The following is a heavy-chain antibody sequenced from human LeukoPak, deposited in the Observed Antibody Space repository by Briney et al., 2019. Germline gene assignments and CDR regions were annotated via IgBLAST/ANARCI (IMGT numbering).Heavy chain of an antibody. CDR2: IYYSGST. D-gene: IGHD3-10*01. CDR3: ARARFLDY. J-gene: IGHJ4*02. V-gene: IGHV4-59*01. CDR1: GGSISSYY. Sequence: SETLSLTCTVSGGSISSYYWSWIRQPPGKGLEWLGYIYYSGSTNYNPSLKSRVTISVDTSKNQFSLKLSSVTAADTAVYYCARARFLDYWGQGTLVTVSS.